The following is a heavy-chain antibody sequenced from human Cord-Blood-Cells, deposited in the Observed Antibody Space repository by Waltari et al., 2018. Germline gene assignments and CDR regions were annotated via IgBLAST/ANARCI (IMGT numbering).Heavy chain of an antibody. V-gene: IGHV1-3*01. Sequence: QVQLVQSGAEVKKPGASVKVSCKASGYTFTSYAIHWVRQAPGQRLEWMGWINAGNGNTKYSQKFQGRVTITRDTSASTAYMERSSLRSEDTAVYYCARESSSSAFDIWGQGTMVTVSS. D-gene: IGHD6-6*01. CDR3: ARESSSSAFDI. J-gene: IGHJ3*02. CDR1: GYTFTSYA. CDR2: INAGNGNT.